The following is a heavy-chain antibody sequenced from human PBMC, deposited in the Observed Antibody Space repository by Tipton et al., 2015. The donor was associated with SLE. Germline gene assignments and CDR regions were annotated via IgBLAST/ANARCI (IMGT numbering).Heavy chain of an antibody. J-gene: IGHJ4*02. D-gene: IGHD5-12*01. CDR1: GFTFDYYA. Sequence: QLVQSGGGLVKPGRSLRLSCAASGFTFDYYAMHWVRQAPGKGLEWVAGISWNGGVIDYADSVRGRFTISRDNAWSSLYLQMNSLRAEDTALYYCAKDMGVDHYGYNSFDYWGQGTLVTVSS. CDR3: AKDMGVDHYGYNSFDY. CDR2: ISWNGGVI. V-gene: IGHV3-9*01.